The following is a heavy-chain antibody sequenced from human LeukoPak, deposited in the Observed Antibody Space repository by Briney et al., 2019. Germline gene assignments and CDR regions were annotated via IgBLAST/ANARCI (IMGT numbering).Heavy chain of an antibody. CDR3: AKNRVTMIVVVITTFGAFDI. Sequence: GRSLRLSCAASGFTFSSYGMHWVRKAPGKGLEWVAVISYDGSNKYYADSVKGRFTISRDNSKNTLYLQMNSLRAEDTAVYYCAKNRVTMIVVVITTFGAFDIWGQGTMVTVSS. J-gene: IGHJ3*02. CDR1: GFTFSSYG. CDR2: ISYDGSNK. V-gene: IGHV3-30*18. D-gene: IGHD3-22*01.